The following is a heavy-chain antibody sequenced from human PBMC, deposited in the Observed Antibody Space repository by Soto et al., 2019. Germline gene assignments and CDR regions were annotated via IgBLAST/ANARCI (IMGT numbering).Heavy chain of an antibody. Sequence: SETLSLTCTVSGGSISSYYWSWIRQPPGKGLEWIGYIYYSGSTNYNPSLKSRVTISVDTSKNQFSLKLSSVTAADTAVYYCAREGVSSRWYNYYGLDVWGQGTTVTVSS. D-gene: IGHD6-13*01. V-gene: IGHV4-59*01. CDR2: IYYSGST. CDR3: AREGVSSRWYNYYGLDV. J-gene: IGHJ6*02. CDR1: GGSISSYY.